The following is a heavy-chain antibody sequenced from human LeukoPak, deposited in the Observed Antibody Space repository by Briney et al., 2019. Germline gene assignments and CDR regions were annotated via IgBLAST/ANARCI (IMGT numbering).Heavy chain of an antibody. CDR3: ATPPSTVTYYYMDV. CDR2: IIPIFGTA. J-gene: IGHJ6*03. D-gene: IGHD4-11*01. V-gene: IGHV1-69*13. CDR1: GGTFSSYA. Sequence: GASVKVSCKASGGTFSSYAISWVRQAPGRGLEWMGGIIPIFGTANYAQKFQGRVTITADESTSTAYMELSSLRSEDTAVYYCATPPSTVTYYYMDVWGKGTTVTVSS.